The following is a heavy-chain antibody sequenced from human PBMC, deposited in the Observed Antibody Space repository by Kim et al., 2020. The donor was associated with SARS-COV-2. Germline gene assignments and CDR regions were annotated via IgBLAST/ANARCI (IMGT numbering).Heavy chain of an antibody. Sequence: SSSRKYADPVKGRFTISRDNAKKSLYLQLNILQAEDTALYYCAAGGDAFHFWGQGTPVIVSA. V-gene: IGHV3-11*06. D-gene: IGHD2-21*02. CDR3: AAGGDAFHF. CDR2: SSSR. J-gene: IGHJ3*01.